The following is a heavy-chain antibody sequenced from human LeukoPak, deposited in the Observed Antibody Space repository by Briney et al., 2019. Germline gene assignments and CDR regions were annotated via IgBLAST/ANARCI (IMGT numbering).Heavy chain of an antibody. CDR3: AKGLKYYDFWSGYPLYMDV. CDR1: GFTFSSYA. CDR2: ISGSGGNT. J-gene: IGHJ6*03. V-gene: IGHV3-23*01. D-gene: IGHD3-3*01. Sequence: GGSLRLSCAASGFTFSSYAMSWVRQAPGKGLEWVSGISGSGGNTYYADSVKGRFTISRDNSKNTLYLQMNSLRAEDTAVYYCAKGLKYYDFWSGYPLYMDVWGKGTTVTVSS.